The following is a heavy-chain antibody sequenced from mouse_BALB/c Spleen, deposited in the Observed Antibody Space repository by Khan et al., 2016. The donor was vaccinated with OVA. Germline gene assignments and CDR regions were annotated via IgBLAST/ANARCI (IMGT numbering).Heavy chain of an antibody. CDR3: ARENYYSRTWCAMDY. D-gene: IGHD1-1*01. V-gene: IGHV1S41*01. J-gene: IGHJ4*01. CDR1: GYTFTSYW. Sequence: DLVKPGASVKLSCKASGYTFTSYWINWIKQRPGQGLEWIGRIAPGSGSSSYNEMFKGKATLTLDTSSSTAYIQLSSLSSEDSAVFFCARENYYSRTWCAMDYWGQGTSVTVAS. CDR2: IAPGSGSS.